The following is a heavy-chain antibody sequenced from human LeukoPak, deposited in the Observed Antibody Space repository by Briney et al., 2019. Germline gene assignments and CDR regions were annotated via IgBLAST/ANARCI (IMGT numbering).Heavy chain of an antibody. CDR2: ITGSGTTT. D-gene: IGHD3-16*01. Sequence: PGGTLRLSCAASGFTFNNYGMSWVRQAPGKGLEWVSTITGSGTTTYYADSVQGRFTISRDNSNNTLYLRMNSLRAEDTALYYCAKPIWGAFPREMDVWGKGTTVTISS. CDR1: GFTFNNYG. V-gene: IGHV3-23*01. CDR3: AKPIWGAFPREMDV. J-gene: IGHJ6*04.